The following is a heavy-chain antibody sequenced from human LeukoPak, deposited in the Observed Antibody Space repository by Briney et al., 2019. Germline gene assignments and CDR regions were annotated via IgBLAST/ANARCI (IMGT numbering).Heavy chain of an antibody. CDR2: INHSGST. V-gene: IGHV4-34*01. CDR1: GGSFSGYY. J-gene: IGHJ5*02. D-gene: IGHD6-13*01. Sequence: SETLSLTCAVYGGSFSGYYWSWIRQPPGKELEWIGEINHSGSTNYNPSLKSRVTISVDTSKNQFSLKLSSVTAADAAVYCCARGRIAAAFNWFDPWGQGTLVTVSS. CDR3: ARGRIAAAFNWFDP.